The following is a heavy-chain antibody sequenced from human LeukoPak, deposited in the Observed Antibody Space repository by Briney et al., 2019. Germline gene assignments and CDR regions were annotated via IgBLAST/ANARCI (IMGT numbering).Heavy chain of an antibody. V-gene: IGHV3-23*01. D-gene: IGHD3-22*01. CDR3: AKRDYYDSSGYFPLFDY. J-gene: IGHJ4*02. CDR1: GFTFSSYA. Sequence: GGSLRLSCAASGFTFSSYAMAWVRQAPGKGLEWVSGISGDAITIYYADSVKGRFTISRDNSKNTLYLRMSSLRAEDTAIYYCAKRDYYDSSGYFPLFDYWGQGTLVTVSS. CDR2: ISGDAITI.